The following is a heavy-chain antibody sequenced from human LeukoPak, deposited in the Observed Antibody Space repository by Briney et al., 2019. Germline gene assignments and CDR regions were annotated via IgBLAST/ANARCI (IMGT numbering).Heavy chain of an antibody. J-gene: IGHJ4*02. CDR3: ARAGQWLVRSYFDY. V-gene: IGHV1-18*01. CDR1: GYTFTSYG. D-gene: IGHD6-19*01. Sequence: ASVKVSCKASGYTFTSYGISWVRQAPGQGLEWMGWISAYNGNTNYAQKFQGRVTMTRDTSISTAYMELSRLRSDDTAVYYRARAGQWLVRSYFDYWGQGTLVTVSS. CDR2: ISAYNGNT.